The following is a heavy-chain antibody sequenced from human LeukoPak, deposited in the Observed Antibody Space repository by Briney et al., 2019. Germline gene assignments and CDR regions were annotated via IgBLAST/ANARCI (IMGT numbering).Heavy chain of an antibody. J-gene: IGHJ4*02. D-gene: IGHD3-10*01. Sequence: GGSLRLSCAASGFTFSSYWMSWVRQAPGKGLEWVANINEDGSENYYADSVKGRFTVFRDNAKNSLYLQMNSLRDEDTAVYYCTRQGYNSGSCGYWGQGTLVTVSS. CDR3: TRQGYNSGSCGY. CDR1: GFTFSSYW. CDR2: INEDGSEN. V-gene: IGHV3-7*01.